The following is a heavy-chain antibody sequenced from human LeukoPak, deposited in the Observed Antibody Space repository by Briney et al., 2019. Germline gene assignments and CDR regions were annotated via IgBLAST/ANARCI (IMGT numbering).Heavy chain of an antibody. CDR1: GFTFSNYD. CDR3: AKDLGDCSSTSCYFDY. D-gene: IGHD2-2*01. CDR2: IWYDDREK. J-gene: IGHJ4*02. Sequence: GGSLRLSCTASGFTFSNYDMHWVRQAPGEGLEWVAFIWYDDREKKYADSVKGRFTISRDNSKDTVYLQMNSLTPEDTAVYYCAKDLGDCSSTSCYFDYWGQGTLVTVSS. V-gene: IGHV3-30*02.